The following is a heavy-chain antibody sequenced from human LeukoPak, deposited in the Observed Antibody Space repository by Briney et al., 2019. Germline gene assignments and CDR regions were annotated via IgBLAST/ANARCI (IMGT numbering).Heavy chain of an antibody. D-gene: IGHD3-22*01. CDR3: AKNLDSSGYYLFDY. Sequence: GGSLRLSCAASGFTFSSYAISWVRQAPGKGLEWVSAISGSGGSTYYADSVKGRFTISTDNSKNTLYLQMTSLRAEDTAVYYCAKNLDSSGYYLFDYWGQGTLVTVSS. CDR1: GFTFSSYA. J-gene: IGHJ4*02. CDR2: ISGSGGST. V-gene: IGHV3-23*01.